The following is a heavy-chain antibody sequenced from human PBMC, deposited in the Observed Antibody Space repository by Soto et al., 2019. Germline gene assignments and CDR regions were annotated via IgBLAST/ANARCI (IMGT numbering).Heavy chain of an antibody. J-gene: IGHJ4*02. CDR1: NASVTGHY. CDR2: FVHSGNS. Sequence: QVQLQESGPGLVKPSETLSLTCTVSNASVTGHYWAWIRQPPGKGLECIGYFVHSGNSNFSPSLKSRVTFSVDTSKNKFSLKVTSVTAEEAAIYYRSRTTGGSDYFDFWGQGVLVTVSS. D-gene: IGHD1-1*01. V-gene: IGHV4-59*02. CDR3: SRTTGGSDYFDF.